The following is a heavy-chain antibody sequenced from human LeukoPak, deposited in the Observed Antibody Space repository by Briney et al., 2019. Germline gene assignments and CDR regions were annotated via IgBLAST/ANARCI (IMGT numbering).Heavy chain of an antibody. D-gene: IGHD3-22*01. V-gene: IGHV1-2*02. CDR1: GYTFTGYF. J-gene: IGHJ4*02. CDR2: INPNSGGT. Sequence: GASVKVSCKASGYTFTGYFMHWVRQAPGQGLEWMGWINPNSGGTNYAQKFQGRVTMTRDTSISTAYMELSRLRSDDTAVYYCARDTVYDSSGVDYWGQGTLVTVSS. CDR3: ARDTVYDSSGVDY.